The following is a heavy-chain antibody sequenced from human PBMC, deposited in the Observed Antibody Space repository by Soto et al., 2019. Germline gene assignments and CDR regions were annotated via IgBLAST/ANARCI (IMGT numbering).Heavy chain of an antibody. J-gene: IGHJ2*01. V-gene: IGHV3-21*01. Sequence: EVQLVESGGGLVKPGGSLRLSCAASGFTFSSYSMNWVRQAPGKGLEWVSSISSSSSYIYYADSVKGRFTISRDNAKNSLYLQMNSLRAEDTAVYYCARDQFLEATTVVTPAWYFDLWGRGTLVTVSS. D-gene: IGHD4-17*01. CDR2: ISSSSSYI. CDR3: ARDQFLEATTVVTPAWYFDL. CDR1: GFTFSSYS.